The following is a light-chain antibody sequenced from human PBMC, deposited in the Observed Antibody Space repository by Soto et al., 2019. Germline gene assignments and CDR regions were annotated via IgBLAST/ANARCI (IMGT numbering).Light chain of an antibody. CDR1: QGVSTY. V-gene: IGKV1-39*01. Sequence: DIQMTQSPSSLSASVGDRVTITCRASQGVSTYLLWYQQTQGKRPKLIIYAAATLLSGFPSRFSGSGSGTNFTLTISSLQPEDFAIYYCQQSYKTPHTFGQGTKLETK. CDR3: QQSYKTPHT. J-gene: IGKJ2*01. CDR2: AAA.